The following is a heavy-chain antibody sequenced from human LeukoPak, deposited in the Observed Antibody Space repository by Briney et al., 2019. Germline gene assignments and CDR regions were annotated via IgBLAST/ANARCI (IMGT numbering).Heavy chain of an antibody. CDR1: GFTFSNIW. Sequence: GGSLRLSCAASGFTFSNIWMTWVRQAPGKGLEWVAHINQDGSEEHYMDSVKARFTISRDNAKNSLSLQMNSLRAEDTAVYYCVRDGGVSGYDLLDYWGQGTLVTVSS. D-gene: IGHD5-12*01. CDR3: VRDGGVSGYDLLDY. V-gene: IGHV3-7*01. CDR2: INQDGSEE. J-gene: IGHJ4*02.